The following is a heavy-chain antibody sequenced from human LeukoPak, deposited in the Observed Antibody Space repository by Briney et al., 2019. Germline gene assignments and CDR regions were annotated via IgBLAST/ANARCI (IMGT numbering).Heavy chain of an antibody. Sequence: SETLSLTCAVYGGSFSGYYWSWIRQPPGKGLEWIGEINHSGSTNYNPSLKSRVTISVDTSKNQFSLKLSSVTAADPAVYYCARGYSYGYFYLGYWGQGTLVTVSS. D-gene: IGHD5-18*01. CDR2: INHSGST. CDR3: ARGYSYGYFYLGY. J-gene: IGHJ4*02. CDR1: GGSFSGYY. V-gene: IGHV4-34*01.